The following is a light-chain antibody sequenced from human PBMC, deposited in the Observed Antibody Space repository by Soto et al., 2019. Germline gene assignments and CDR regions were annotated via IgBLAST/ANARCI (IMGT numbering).Light chain of an antibody. Sequence: EIVLTQSPGTLSLSPGERATLSCRASQSLNARYLAWYQVKPGQAPRLLFYGASSRATGIPDRFIGSGSGTDFTLTITGLEPEDFAVYYCQQYNNWPPWTFGQGTKVEIK. CDR3: QQYNNWPPWT. CDR1: QSLNARY. V-gene: IGKV3-20*01. J-gene: IGKJ1*01. CDR2: GAS.